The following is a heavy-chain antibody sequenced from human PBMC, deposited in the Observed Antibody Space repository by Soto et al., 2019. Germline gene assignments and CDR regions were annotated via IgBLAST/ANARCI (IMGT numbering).Heavy chain of an antibody. V-gene: IGHV4-4*02. D-gene: IGHD1-26*01. CDR3: ARVSGSYSTRFDP. Sequence: SETLSLTCAVSGGSISSSNWWSWARQPPGKGLEWIGEIYHSGSTNYNPSLKSRVTVSVDKSKNQFSLKLSSVTAADTAVYYCARVSGSYSTRFDPWGQGTLVTVSS. CDR2: IYHSGST. CDR1: GGSISSSNW. J-gene: IGHJ5*02.